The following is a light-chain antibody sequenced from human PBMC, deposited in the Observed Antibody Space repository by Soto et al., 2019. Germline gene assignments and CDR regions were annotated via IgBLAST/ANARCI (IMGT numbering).Light chain of an antibody. CDR1: QSVLNNY. CDR3: QQYGSSPTWT. J-gene: IGKJ1*01. Sequence: DIVLTQSPGTLSLSPGERATLSCRASQSVLNNYLAWFQQRPGQAPRLLIYGISNRPTGIPDRFSGSGSGTDFTLTISRLEPEDFAVYYCQQYGSSPTWTFGQGTKVDIK. V-gene: IGKV3-20*01. CDR2: GIS.